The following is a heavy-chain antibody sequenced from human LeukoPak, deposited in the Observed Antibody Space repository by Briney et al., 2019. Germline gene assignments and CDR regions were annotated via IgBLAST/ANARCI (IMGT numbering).Heavy chain of an antibody. CDR3: AVLTDTYYDILTGYSGGDY. J-gene: IGHJ4*02. CDR1: GYTFTSYY. V-gene: IGHV1-46*03. Sequence: ASVKVSCKASGYTFTSYYMHWVRQAPGQGLEWMGIINPSGGSTSYAQKFQGRVTMTRDTSTSTVYMELSGLRSEDTAVYYCAVLTDTYYDILTGYSGGDYWGQGTLVTVSS. CDR2: INPSGGST. D-gene: IGHD3-9*01.